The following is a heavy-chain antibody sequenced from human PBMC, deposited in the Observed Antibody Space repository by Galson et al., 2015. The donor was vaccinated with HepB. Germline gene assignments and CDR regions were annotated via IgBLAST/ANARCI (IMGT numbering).Heavy chain of an antibody. V-gene: IGHV1-58*01. J-gene: IGHJ4*02. CDR3: AAERIAAASVGFEVIDY. CDR2: IVVGSGNT. Sequence: SVKVSCKASGFTFTSSAVQWVRQARGQRLEWIGWIVVGSGNTNYAQKFQERVTITRDMSTSTAYMELSSLRSEDTAVYYCAAERIAAASVGFEVIDYWGQGTLVTVSS. CDR1: GFTFTSSA. D-gene: IGHD6-13*01.